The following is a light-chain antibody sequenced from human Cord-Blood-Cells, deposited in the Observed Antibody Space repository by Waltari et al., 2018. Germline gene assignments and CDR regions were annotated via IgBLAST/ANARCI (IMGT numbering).Light chain of an antibody. CDR2: AAS. CDR3: QQYYSYPPLT. CDR1: QGISSY. V-gene: IGKV1-8*01. Sequence: AIRITQSPSSPSASSGDRVTITCRASQGISSYLAWYQQKPGKAPKLLIYAASTLQSGVPSTFSGSGSGTDFTLTISCLQSEDFATYYCQQYYSYPPLTFGGGTKVEIK. J-gene: IGKJ4*01.